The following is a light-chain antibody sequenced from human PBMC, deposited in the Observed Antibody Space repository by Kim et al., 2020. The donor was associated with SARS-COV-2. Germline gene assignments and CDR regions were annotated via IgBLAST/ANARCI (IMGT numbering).Light chain of an antibody. CDR1: KLGDKY. CDR2: QDT. V-gene: IGLV3-1*01. Sequence: SYELTQPPSVSLSPGQTASITCSGDKLGDKYASWYQLKAGQSPVLVIYQDTKRPSGIPERFSGSNSGNTATLTISGTQAMDEADYYCQAGDSSNYVFGTGTKVTVL. J-gene: IGLJ1*01. CDR3: QAGDSSNYV.